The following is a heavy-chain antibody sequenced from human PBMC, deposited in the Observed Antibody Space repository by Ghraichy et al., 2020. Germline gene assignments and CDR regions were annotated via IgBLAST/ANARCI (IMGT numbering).Heavy chain of an antibody. J-gene: IGHJ4*02. CDR2: IKGDGSEI. D-gene: IGHD3-22*01. Sequence: GGSLRLSCAVSGFIFSNSWMSWVRQTPGKGLVCVDNIKGDGSEIYYVDSVKGRFTISRDNAKNSLNLQMNSLRAEDTAVYYCARLIDRAPDYWGQGTLVTVSP. CDR3: ARLIDRAPDY. CDR1: GFIFSNSW. V-gene: IGHV3-7*01.